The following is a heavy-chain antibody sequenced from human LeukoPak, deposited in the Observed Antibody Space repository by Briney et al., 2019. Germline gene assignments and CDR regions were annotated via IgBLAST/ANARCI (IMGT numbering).Heavy chain of an antibody. CDR1: GYTFTSHD. V-gene: IGHV1-8*01. CDR2: MNPNSGNT. Sequence: ASVKVSCKASGYTFTSHDINWVRQATGQGLEWMGWMNPNSGNTGYAQKFQGRVTMTRNTSISTAYMELSSLRSEDTAVYYCARGRYYDTLTGHNWFDPWGQGTLVTVSS. CDR3: ARGRYYDTLTGHNWFDP. D-gene: IGHD3-9*01. J-gene: IGHJ5*02.